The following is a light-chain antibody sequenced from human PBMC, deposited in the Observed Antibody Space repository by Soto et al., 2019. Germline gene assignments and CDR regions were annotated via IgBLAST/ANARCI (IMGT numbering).Light chain of an antibody. V-gene: IGKV3-20*01. CDR3: QQYGSSLSIT. CDR2: GAS. Sequence: EIVLTQSPGTLSLSPGERVTLSCRASQSVSSSYLAWYQQKPGQAPRLLIYGASSRVTGISDRFSGSGSGTDFTLTISRLEPEDFAVYYCQQYGSSLSITFGQGTRLENK. CDR1: QSVSSSY. J-gene: IGKJ5*01.